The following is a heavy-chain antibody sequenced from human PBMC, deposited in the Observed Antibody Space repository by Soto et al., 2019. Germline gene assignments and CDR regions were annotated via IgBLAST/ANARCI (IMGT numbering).Heavy chain of an antibody. CDR1: GFTFSSYW. J-gene: IGHJ4*02. D-gene: IGHD3-22*01. Sequence: QPGGSLRFSCAASGFTFSSYWMSWVRQAPGKGLEWVANIKQDGSEKYYVDSVKGRFTISRDNAKNSLFLQMNSLRAEDTAVYYCASSVYYLHFDFWGQGTLVTVSS. CDR3: ASSVYYLHFDF. CDR2: IKQDGSEK. V-gene: IGHV3-7*03.